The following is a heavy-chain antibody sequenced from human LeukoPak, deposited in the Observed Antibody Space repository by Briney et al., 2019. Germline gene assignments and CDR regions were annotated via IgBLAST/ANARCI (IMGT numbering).Heavy chain of an antibody. Sequence: GGSLRLSCAASGFTFSSYGMRWVRQAPGKGLEWVAVISYDGSNKYYADSVKGRFTISRDNSKNTLYLQMNSLRAEDTAVCYCAKDLSGNFDYWGQGTLVTVSS. CDR1: GFTFSSYG. J-gene: IGHJ4*02. CDR3: AKDLSGNFDY. CDR2: ISYDGSNK. V-gene: IGHV3-30*18. D-gene: IGHD1-26*01.